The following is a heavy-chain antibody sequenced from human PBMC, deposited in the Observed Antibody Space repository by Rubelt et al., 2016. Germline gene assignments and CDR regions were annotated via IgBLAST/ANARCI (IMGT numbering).Heavy chain of an antibody. CDR3: ARGYCSSANCLFNWFDP. V-gene: IGHV1-18*01. CDR1: GYTFTTYG. Sequence: QVQLVQSGAEVKKPGASVKVSCKASGYTFTTYGISWVRQAPGQGLEWMGWIRTYNGNTNYAQKLQARATRTTDTATRTAYMGLRSLRSDDTAMYFCARGYCSSANCLFNWFDPWGQGTLVTVSS. J-gene: IGHJ5*02. CDR2: IRTYNGNT. D-gene: IGHD2-2*01.